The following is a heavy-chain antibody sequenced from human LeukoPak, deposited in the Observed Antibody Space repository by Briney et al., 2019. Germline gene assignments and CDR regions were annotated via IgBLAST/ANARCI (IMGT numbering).Heavy chain of an antibody. Sequence: SQTLSLTCAISGDSVSSNTAVWTWIRQSPSGGLEWLGRTYYRSQWHNDYALSVKCRITINPDTSRNQFSLQLNSVTPEDTAVYYCARVEDKIVVPNSKNFYYMDVWGEGSTVTVSS. CDR1: GDSVSSNTAV. D-gene: IGHD2-2*01. CDR2: TYYRSQWHN. V-gene: IGHV6-1*01. J-gene: IGHJ6*03. CDR3: ARVEDKIVVPNSKNFYYMDV.